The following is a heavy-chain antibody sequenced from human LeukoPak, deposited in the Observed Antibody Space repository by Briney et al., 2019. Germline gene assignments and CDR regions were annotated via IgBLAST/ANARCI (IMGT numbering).Heavy chain of an antibody. J-gene: IGHJ4*02. V-gene: IGHV4-4*07. Sequence: PSETLSLTCTVSGGSISTYYWSWIRQPAGKGLEWIGRMYISGETNYNPSLKSRVTVSLDTSKNHFSLKLSSVTAAATAVYYCASGIQGAGNNYWGQGTPVTVSS. CDR3: ASGIQGAGNNY. CDR2: MYISGET. CDR1: GGSISTYY. D-gene: IGHD6-19*01.